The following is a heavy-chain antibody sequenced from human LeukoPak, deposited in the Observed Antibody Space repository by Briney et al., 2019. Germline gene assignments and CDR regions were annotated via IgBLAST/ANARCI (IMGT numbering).Heavy chain of an antibody. CDR3: AREASIGTFDY. D-gene: IGHD1-7*01. CDR1: GYTFTGYY. V-gene: IGHV1-2*02. CDR2: INPNSGGT. Sequence: VASVKVSCKASGYTFTGYYMHWVRQAPGQGLEWMGWINPNSGGTNYAQKFQGRVTMTRDTSISIAYMELSRLRSDDTAVYYCAREASIGTFDYWGQGTLVTVSS. J-gene: IGHJ4*02.